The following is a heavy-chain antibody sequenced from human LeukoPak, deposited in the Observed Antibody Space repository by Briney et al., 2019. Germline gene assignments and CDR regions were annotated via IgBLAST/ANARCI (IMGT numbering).Heavy chain of an antibody. Sequence: ASVKVSCKASGYTFTSYYMHWVRQAPGQRLEGMGIINPSGGSTSYAQKFQGRVTMTRDMSTSTVYMELSSLRSEDTAVYYCARVFDSGSQAYFYYMDVWGKGTTVTISS. V-gene: IGHV1-46*01. D-gene: IGHD3-10*01. CDR1: GYTFTSYY. CDR2: INPSGGST. J-gene: IGHJ6*03. CDR3: ARVFDSGSQAYFYYMDV.